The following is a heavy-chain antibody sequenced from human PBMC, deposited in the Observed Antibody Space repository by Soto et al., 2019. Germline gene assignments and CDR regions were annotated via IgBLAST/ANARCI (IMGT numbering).Heavy chain of an antibody. CDR1: GYSFTSYW. V-gene: IGHV5-10-1*01. Sequence: GESLKISCKGSGYSFTSYWISWVRQMPGKGLEWMGRIDPSDSYTNYSPSFQGHVTISADKSISTAYLQWSSLKASDTAMYYCASHPPGPDGMDVWGQGTTVTVSS. CDR2: IDPSDSYT. CDR3: ASHPPGPDGMDV. J-gene: IGHJ6*02.